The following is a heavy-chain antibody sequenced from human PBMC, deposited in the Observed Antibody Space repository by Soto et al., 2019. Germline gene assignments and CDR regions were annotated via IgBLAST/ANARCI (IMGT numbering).Heavy chain of an antibody. J-gene: IGHJ4*02. Sequence: ASVKVSCKASGYTFTSYAMHWVRQAPGQGLEWMGWINAGNGNTKYSQKLQGRVTMTTDTSTSTAYMELRSLRSDDTAVYYCARDLHGDPYYWGQGTLVTVSS. CDR2: INAGNGNT. CDR3: ARDLHGDPYY. V-gene: IGHV1-3*01. CDR1: GYTFTSYA. D-gene: IGHD4-17*01.